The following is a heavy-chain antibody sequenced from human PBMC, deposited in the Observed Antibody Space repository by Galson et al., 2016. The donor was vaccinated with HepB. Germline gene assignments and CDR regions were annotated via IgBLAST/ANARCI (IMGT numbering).Heavy chain of an antibody. CDR2: INAGSDNA. D-gene: IGHD6-19*01. CDR1: GYTLSNYA. Sequence: SVKVSCKASGYTLSNYAMHWVRQAPGQRLEWMGWINAGSDNARYFQKFQGRVTITRDTSASTVYMELSSLRSEDTAVYYCARPDRSGWYQGYFDYWGQGTLVSVSS. CDR3: ARPDRSGWYQGYFDY. J-gene: IGHJ4*02. V-gene: IGHV1-3*01.